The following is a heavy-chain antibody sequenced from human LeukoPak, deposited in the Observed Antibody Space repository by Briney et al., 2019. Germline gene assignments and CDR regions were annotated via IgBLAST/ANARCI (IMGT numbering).Heavy chain of an antibody. V-gene: IGHV4-34*01. D-gene: IGHD2-2*01. Sequence: SETLSITCAVYGGSFSGYYWSWIRQPPGKGLEWIGEINHSGSTNHNPSLKSRVTISVDTSKNQFSLKLSSVTAADTAVYYCARGRVRGYCSSTSCLLFDYWGQGTLVTVSS. J-gene: IGHJ4*02. CDR3: ARGRVRGYCSSTSCLLFDY. CDR2: INHSGST. CDR1: GGSFSGYY.